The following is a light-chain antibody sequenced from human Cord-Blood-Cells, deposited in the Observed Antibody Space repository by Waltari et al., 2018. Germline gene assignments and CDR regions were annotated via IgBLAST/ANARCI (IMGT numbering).Light chain of an antibody. Sequence: DIQMTQSPSSLSASVGDRVTITCRASQSISSYLNWYQQKPGKAPKLLIYAASSLQSGVPSRFSGSGSGTDFTLTISSLQPADFATYYCQQSYSTTFGPGTKVDIK. CDR3: QQSYSTT. J-gene: IGKJ3*01. V-gene: IGKV1-39*01. CDR2: AAS. CDR1: QSISSY.